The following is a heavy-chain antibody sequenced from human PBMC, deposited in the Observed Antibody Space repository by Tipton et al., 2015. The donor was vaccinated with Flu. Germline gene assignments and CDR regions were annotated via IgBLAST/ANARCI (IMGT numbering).Heavy chain of an antibody. J-gene: IGHJ4*02. V-gene: IGHV4-39*07. Sequence: TLSLTCSVYGGSIVSSGHYWVWVRQSPGQGLECLGSIYYTGITYYKPSLKGRLTTAVDTSKNQFSLNLMSVTAADTAVYYCARRKTVTTRLTYFDYWGQGTLVTVSS. CDR2: IYYTGIT. D-gene: IGHD4-17*01. CDR1: GGSIVSSGHY. CDR3: ARRKTVTTRLTYFDY.